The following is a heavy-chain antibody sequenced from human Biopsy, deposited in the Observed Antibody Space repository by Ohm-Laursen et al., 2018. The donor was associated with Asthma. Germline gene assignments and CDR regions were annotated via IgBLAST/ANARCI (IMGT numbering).Heavy chain of an antibody. Sequence: ASVKVSCKVSGYTFISYAIHWVRQAPGQRLEWMGWINAGNGNTKYSQKFQGRVTITRDTSASTAYMLLSSLRSEDTAVYYCARTYYDFLTGQVNDAFDIWGQGTMVTVSS. CDR2: INAGNGNT. CDR1: GYTFISYA. V-gene: IGHV1-3*01. D-gene: IGHD3-9*01. CDR3: ARTYYDFLTGQVNDAFDI. J-gene: IGHJ3*02.